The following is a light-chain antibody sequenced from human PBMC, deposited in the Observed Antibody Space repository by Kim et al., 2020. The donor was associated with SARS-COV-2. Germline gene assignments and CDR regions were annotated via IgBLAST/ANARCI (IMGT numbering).Light chain of an antibody. J-gene: IGLJ1*01. CDR3: QSADSSGTYYV. CDR2: KDS. V-gene: IGLV3-25*03. CDR1: ALPKQY. Sequence: SYELTQPPSVSVSPGQTARITCPGDALPKQYAYWYQQKPGQPPVLVIYKDSERPSGIPERFSGSSSGTTVTLTIRGVQAEDEADYYCQSADSSGTYYVFG.